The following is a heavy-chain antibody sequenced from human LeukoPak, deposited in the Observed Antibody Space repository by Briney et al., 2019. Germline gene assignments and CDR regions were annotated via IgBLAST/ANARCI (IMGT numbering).Heavy chain of an antibody. Sequence: SETLSLTCTVSGGSISSSSYYWGWIRQPPGKGLEWIGSIYYSGSTYYSPSLKSRVTISVDTSKNQFSLKLSSVTAADTAVYYCARNYYDSSGRDAFDIWGQGTMVTVSS. V-gene: IGHV4-39*01. CDR3: ARNYYDSSGRDAFDI. J-gene: IGHJ3*02. CDR2: IYYSGST. D-gene: IGHD3-22*01. CDR1: GGSISSSSYY.